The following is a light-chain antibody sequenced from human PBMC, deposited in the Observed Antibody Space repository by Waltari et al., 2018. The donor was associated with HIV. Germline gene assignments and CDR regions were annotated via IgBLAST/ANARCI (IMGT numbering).Light chain of an antibody. V-gene: IGKV1-39*01. CDR3: QQSYNFPWT. CDR1: QRVSTY. CDR2: AAS. Sequence: EIQMTQAPSPLSPLVGDRVPITCRASQRVSTYLNWYQQRAGRAPKLLIYAASNLQSGVPSRFSGSGSGTDFTLTISSLQPEDFATYYCQQSYNFPWTFGQGTKVEI. J-gene: IGKJ1*01.